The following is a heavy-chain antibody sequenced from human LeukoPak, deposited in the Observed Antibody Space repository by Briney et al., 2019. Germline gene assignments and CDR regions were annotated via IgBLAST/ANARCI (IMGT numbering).Heavy chain of an antibody. CDR3: TTDLGYYDSSGYRYDAFDI. Sequence: GGSLRLSCAASGFTFSNAWMSWVRQAPGKGLEWVGRIKSKTDGGTTDYAAPVKGRFTISRDDSKNTLYLQMNSLKTEDTAVYYCTTDLGYYDSSGYRYDAFDIWGQGTMVTVSS. J-gene: IGHJ3*02. CDR2: IKSKTDGGTT. D-gene: IGHD3-22*01. V-gene: IGHV3-15*01. CDR1: GFTFSNAW.